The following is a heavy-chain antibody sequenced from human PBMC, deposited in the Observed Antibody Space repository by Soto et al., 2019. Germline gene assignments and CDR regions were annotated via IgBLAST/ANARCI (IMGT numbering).Heavy chain of an antibody. D-gene: IGHD1-26*01. J-gene: IGHJ4*02. V-gene: IGHV4-59*01. CDR2: IYYSGST. CDR1: GGSISSYY. Sequence: SETMSLTCTVSGGSISSYYWSWIRQPPGKGLEWIGYIYYSGSTNYNPSLKSRVTISVDTSKNQFSLKLSSVTVADTAVYYCARGEVGVRYWGQGTLVTVSS. CDR3: ARGEVGVRY.